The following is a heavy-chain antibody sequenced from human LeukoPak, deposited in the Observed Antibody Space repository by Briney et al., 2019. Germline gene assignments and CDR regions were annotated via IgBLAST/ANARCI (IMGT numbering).Heavy chain of an antibody. CDR1: GDSVSSNSAA. V-gene: IGHV6-1*01. Sequence: SQTLSLTCALSGDSVSSNSAAWNWIRQSPSRGLEWLGRTYYRSKWYNDSAVSVKSRITINPDTSKNQFSLQLNSVTPEDTAVYYCARDSPLTTVTTFPYWYFDLWGRGTLVTVSS. CDR2: TYYRSKWYN. D-gene: IGHD4-17*01. CDR3: ARDSPLTTVTTFPYWYFDL. J-gene: IGHJ2*01.